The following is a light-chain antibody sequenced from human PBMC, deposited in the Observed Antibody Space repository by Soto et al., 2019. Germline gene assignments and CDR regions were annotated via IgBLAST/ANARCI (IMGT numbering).Light chain of an antibody. CDR1: SSNIGNNY. CDR3: GTWDSSFAG. Sequence: QSVLTQPPSVSAAPGQKVTISCSGSSSNIGNNYVSWYQQLPGTAPKLLIYDNNKRPSGIPDRFSGSKSGTSATLGITGLQTGDEADYYCGTWDSSFAGFGTGTKVTV. J-gene: IGLJ1*01. CDR2: DNN. V-gene: IGLV1-51*01.